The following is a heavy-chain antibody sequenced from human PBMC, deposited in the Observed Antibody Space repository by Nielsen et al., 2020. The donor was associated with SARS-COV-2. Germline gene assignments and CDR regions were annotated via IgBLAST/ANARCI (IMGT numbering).Heavy chain of an antibody. CDR3: AREMYSSGWD. CDR2: ISSSGSTI. V-gene: IGHV3-48*03. CDR1: GFTFSSYE. Sequence: GESLKISCAASGFTFSSYEMNWVRQAPGKGLEWVSYISSSGSTIYYADSVKGRFTISRDNAKNSLYLQMNSLRGDDTAVYYCAREMYSSGWDWGPGTQVIVSS. D-gene: IGHD6-25*01. J-gene: IGHJ4*02.